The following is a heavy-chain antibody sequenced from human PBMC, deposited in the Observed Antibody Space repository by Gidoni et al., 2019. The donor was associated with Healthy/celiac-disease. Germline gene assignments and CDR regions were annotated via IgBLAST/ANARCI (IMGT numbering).Heavy chain of an antibody. D-gene: IGHD2-2*01. CDR3: ASLVVPAAMPLGYYYYYMDV. V-gene: IGHV3-30-3*01. CDR2: ISYDGSNK. CDR1: GFTFSSYA. Sequence: QVQLVESGGGVVQPGRSLRLSCAASGFTFSSYAMHWVRQAPGKGLAWVAVISYDGSNKYYADSVKGRFTISRDNSKNTLYLQMNSLRAEDTAVYYCASLVVPAAMPLGYYYYYMDVWGKGTTVTVSS. J-gene: IGHJ6*03.